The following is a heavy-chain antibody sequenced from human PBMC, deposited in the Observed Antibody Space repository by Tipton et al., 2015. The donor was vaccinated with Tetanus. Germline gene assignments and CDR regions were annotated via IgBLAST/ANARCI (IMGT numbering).Heavy chain of an antibody. J-gene: IGHJ4*02. D-gene: IGHD5-24*01. V-gene: IGHV3-23*01. Sequence: SLRLSCAGSGFLISSYAMNWVRQVPGEGLEWVSGVSASGNTNYADSVDGRFTISRDNAKNTLYLQMNSLRAEDTAVYYCAKESLWVRDGTNLDYWGQGPLVPVSS. CDR1: GFLISSYA. CDR2: VSASGNT. CDR3: AKESLWVRDGTNLDY.